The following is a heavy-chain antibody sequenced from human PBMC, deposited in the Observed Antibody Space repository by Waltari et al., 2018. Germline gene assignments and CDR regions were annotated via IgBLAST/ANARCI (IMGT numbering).Heavy chain of an antibody. J-gene: IGHJ6*03. D-gene: IGHD3-10*01. CDR3: ARDRDGSGLYYMDV. Sequence: QVQLVESGGGVVQPGRSLRLSCAASGFTFSSYAMHWVRQAPGKGLEWVAVISYDGSNKYYADSVKGRFTISRDNSKNTLYLQMNSLRAEDTAVYYCARDRDGSGLYYMDVWGKGTTVTVSS. CDR2: ISYDGSNK. CDR1: GFTFSSYA. V-gene: IGHV3-30-3*01.